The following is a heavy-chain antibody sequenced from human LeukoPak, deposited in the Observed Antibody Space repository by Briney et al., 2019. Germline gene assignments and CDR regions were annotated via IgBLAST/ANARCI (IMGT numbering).Heavy chain of an antibody. V-gene: IGHV3-48*01. Sequence: GGSLRLSCVGSGFTFTRHSMNWVRQAPGKGLEWISYISSSSSHIYYSDSVKGRFIISRDNAKNLVYPQMNSLRAGDTAVYFCARDRAGYNWVDYWGQGTLVSVSS. D-gene: IGHD5-24*01. CDR2: ISSSSSHI. CDR1: GFTFTRHS. CDR3: ARDRAGYNWVDY. J-gene: IGHJ4*02.